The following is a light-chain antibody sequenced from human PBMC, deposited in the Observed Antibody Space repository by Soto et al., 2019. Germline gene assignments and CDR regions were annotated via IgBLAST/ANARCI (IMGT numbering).Light chain of an antibody. CDR2: AAT. J-gene: IGKJ4*01. V-gene: IGKV1-16*01. CDR3: QQLNDYPLT. Sequence: DIQVTQSPSSLSASVGDRVTITCRASHPININLVWFQQKPGKAPKSLIYAATNLQSGVPSRFSGSGSGTEFTLTISSLQPEDSATYYCQQLNDYPLTFGGGTKVDIK. CDR1: HPININ.